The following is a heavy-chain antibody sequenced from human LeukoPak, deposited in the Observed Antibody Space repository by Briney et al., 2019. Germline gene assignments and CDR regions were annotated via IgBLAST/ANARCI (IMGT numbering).Heavy chain of an antibody. D-gene: IGHD3-22*01. J-gene: IGHJ4*02. V-gene: IGHV4-59*12. CDR1: GGSISSYY. Sequence: RPSETLSLTCTVSGGSISSYYWSWIRQPPGKGLEWIGYIYYSGSTNYNPSLKSRVTISVDTSKNQFSLKLSSVTAADTAVYYCARGLAYYDSSGYYSRSFDYWGQGTLVTVSS. CDR3: ARGLAYYDSSGYYSRSFDY. CDR2: IYYSGST.